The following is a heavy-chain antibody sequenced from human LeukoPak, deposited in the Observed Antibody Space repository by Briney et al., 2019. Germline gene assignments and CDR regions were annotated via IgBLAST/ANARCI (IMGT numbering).Heavy chain of an antibody. CDR2: IISILGIA. Sequence: ASVKVSCKASGGTFSSYAISWVRQAPGQGLEWMGRIISILGIANYAQKFQGRVTITADKPTSTAYMELSSLRSEDTAVYYCARVGATTVFDYWGQGTLVTVSS. CDR1: GGTFSSYA. CDR3: ARVGATTVFDY. V-gene: IGHV1-69*04. D-gene: IGHD1-26*01. J-gene: IGHJ4*02.